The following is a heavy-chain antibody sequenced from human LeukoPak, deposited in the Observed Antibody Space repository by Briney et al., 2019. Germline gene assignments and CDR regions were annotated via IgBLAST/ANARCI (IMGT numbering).Heavy chain of an antibody. CDR3: VRISGSYIFGSFDV. Sequence: SETLSLTCSVSGGSISSYYWNWIRQPAGKGLEWIGRIYISGSTNYNPSLKSRVTMSVDTSKNQFSLKLSSVTAADTAMYYCVRISGSYIFGSFDVWGQGTMVTFSS. J-gene: IGHJ3*01. CDR1: GGSISSYY. CDR2: IYISGST. V-gene: IGHV4-4*07. D-gene: IGHD1-26*01.